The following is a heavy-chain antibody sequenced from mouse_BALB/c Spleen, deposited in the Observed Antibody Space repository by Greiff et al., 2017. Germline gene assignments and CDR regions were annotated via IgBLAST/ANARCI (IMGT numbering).Heavy chain of an antibody. V-gene: IGHV2-9*02. CDR3: ARDQVLRPYAMDY. CDR2: IWAGGST. Sequence: VKLVESGPGLVAPSQSLSITCTVSGFSLTSYGVHWVRQPPGKGLEWLGVIWAGGSTNYNSALMSRLSISKDNSKSQVFLKMNSLQTDDTAMYYCARDQVLRPYAMDYWGQGTSVTVSS. J-gene: IGHJ4*01. CDR1: GFSLTSYG. D-gene: IGHD1-2*01.